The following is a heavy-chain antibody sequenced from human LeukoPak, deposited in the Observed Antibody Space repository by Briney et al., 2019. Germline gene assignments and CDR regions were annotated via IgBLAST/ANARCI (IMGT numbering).Heavy chain of an antibody. J-gene: IGHJ3*02. D-gene: IGHD5-24*01. CDR3: ARGGGYRGDAFDI. V-gene: IGHV3-30*04. CDR2: ISYDGSNK. CDR1: GFTFSSYA. Sequence: GGSLRLSCAASGFTFSSYAMHWVRQAPGKGLEWVAVISYDGSNKYYADSVKGRFTISRDNSKNTLYLQMNSLRAEDTAVYYCARGGGYRGDAFDIWGQGTMVTVSS.